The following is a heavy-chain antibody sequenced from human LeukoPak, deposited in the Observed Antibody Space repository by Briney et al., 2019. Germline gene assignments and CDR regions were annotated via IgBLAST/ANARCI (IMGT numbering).Heavy chain of an antibody. V-gene: IGHV3-7*03. D-gene: IGHD3-10*01. CDR3: AKGHYYGSGSLDY. CDR1: GFPFSNYW. Sequence: PGGSLRLSCAVSGFPFSNYWMSWVRQAPGKGLEWVANIKQDGSDRHYVDSVKGRFTISRDNAKNSLYLQMNSLRAEDTAVYYCAKGHYYGSGSLDYWGQGTLVTVSS. CDR2: IKQDGSDR. J-gene: IGHJ4*02.